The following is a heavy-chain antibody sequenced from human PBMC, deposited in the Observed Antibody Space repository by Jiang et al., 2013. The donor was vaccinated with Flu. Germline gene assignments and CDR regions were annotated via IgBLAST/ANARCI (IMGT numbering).Heavy chain of an antibody. V-gene: IGHV3-9*01. CDR1: GFTFDDYA. CDR3: VAGAYY. CDR2: ISWNSGSI. D-gene: IGHD6-13*01. J-gene: IGHJ4*02. Sequence: ASGFTFDDYAMHWVRQAPGKGLEWVSGISWNSGSIGYADSVKGRFTISRDNARNSLYLQMNSLRAEDTALYYCVAGAYYWGQGTLVTVSS.